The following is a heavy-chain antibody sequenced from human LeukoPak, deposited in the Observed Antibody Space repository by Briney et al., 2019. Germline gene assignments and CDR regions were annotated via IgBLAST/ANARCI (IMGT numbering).Heavy chain of an antibody. Sequence: PGGSLRLSCATSGFTFNHRSISGVRRAPGKGREGGSGMGYGGTHTYYADSVRGRFTISRDNSKNMVYLQMNSLRAEDTALYYCAQDCAPGNYFDHWGPGTLVTVSS. CDR2: MGYGGTHT. CDR3: AQDCAPGNYFDH. D-gene: IGHD1-14*01. V-gene: IGHV3-23*01. J-gene: IGHJ4*02. CDR1: GFTFNHRS.